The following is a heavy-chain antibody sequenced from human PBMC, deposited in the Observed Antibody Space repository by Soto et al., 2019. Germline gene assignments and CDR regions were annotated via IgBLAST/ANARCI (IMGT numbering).Heavy chain of an antibody. J-gene: IGHJ4*02. CDR1: GFTFSGYA. CDR2: ILAGGSGT. Sequence: EVQLLESGGGLVQPGGSLRLSCAVSGFTFSGYAMSWVRQAPGEGLEWVSSILAGGSGTYYADSVKGRFTISRDNSKSTLFLQINSLRAEDTAVYYCAKDRIRDGRWNIDYWGQGTLVTVSS. D-gene: IGHD1-1*01. CDR3: AKDRIRDGRWNIDY. V-gene: IGHV3-23*01.